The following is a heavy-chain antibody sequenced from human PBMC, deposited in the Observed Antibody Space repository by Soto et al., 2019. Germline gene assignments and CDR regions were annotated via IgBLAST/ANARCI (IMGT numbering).Heavy chain of an antibody. CDR1: GGSISSGGYY. D-gene: IGHD2-2*01. J-gene: IGHJ6*02. CDR3: ARDACSSTSCYEEGAVAQYYYGMDV. CDR2: IYYSGST. Sequence: SETLSLTCTVSGGSISSGGYYWSWIRQHPGKGLEWIGYIYYSGSTYYNPSLKSRVTISVDTSKNQFSLKLSSVIAADTAVYYCARDACSSTSCYEEGAVAQYYYGMDVWGQGTTVT. V-gene: IGHV4-31*03.